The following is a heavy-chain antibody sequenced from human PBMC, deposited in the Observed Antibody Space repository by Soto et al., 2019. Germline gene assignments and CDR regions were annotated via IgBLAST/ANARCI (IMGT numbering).Heavy chain of an antibody. Sequence: EVQLVESGGGLVQPGGSLKLSCAASGFTFSGSAMHWVRQASGKGLEWVGRIRSKANSYATAYAASVKGRFTISRDDSKNTAYLQMNSLKTEDTAAYYCTRLSGRYYYDSSGFISDDYWGQGTLVTVSS. D-gene: IGHD3-22*01. J-gene: IGHJ4*02. CDR1: GFTFSGSA. CDR3: TRLSGRYYYDSSGFISDDY. CDR2: IRSKANSYAT. V-gene: IGHV3-73*01.